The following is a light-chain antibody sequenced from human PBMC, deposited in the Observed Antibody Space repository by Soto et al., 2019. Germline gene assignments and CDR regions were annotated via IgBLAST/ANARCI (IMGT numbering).Light chain of an antibody. CDR1: QSISSW. Sequence: DIQMTQSPSTLSASVGDRVIITCRASQSISSWLAWYQQKPGKAHNLLIYKASTLKSGVPSRFSGSGSGTEFTLTISSLQPDDFATYYCQQYDNYSWTFGQGTKVEIK. CDR2: KAS. CDR3: QQYDNYSWT. J-gene: IGKJ1*01. V-gene: IGKV1-5*03.